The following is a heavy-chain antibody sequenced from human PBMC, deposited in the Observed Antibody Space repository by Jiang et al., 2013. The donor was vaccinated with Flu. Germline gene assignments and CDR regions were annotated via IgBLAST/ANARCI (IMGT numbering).Heavy chain of an antibody. Sequence: VQLLESGGGLVQPGRSLRLSCAASGFTFDDYAMHWVRQAPGKGLEWVSGISWNSGSIGYADSVKGRFTISRDNAKNSLYLQMNSLRAEDTALYYCAKDWSLGLEPGSYWYFDLWGRGTLVTVSS. J-gene: IGHJ2*01. CDR2: ISWNSGSI. CDR1: GFTFDDYA. V-gene: IGHV3-9*01. CDR3: AKDWSLGLEPGSYWYFDL. D-gene: IGHD1-1*01.